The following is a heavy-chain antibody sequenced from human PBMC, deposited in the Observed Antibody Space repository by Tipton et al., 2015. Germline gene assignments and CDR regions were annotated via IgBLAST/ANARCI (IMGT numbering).Heavy chain of an antibody. J-gene: IGHJ5*02. V-gene: IGHV4-38-2*01. CDR2: VYPGGGT. Sequence: TLSLTCDVSGYSINNDYYWGWIRQAPGKGLEGIGFVYPGGGTYYNPSLKSRVTILVDTTQNQVSRGWTSVTAADTAVYYCASGCINFSCYYWFDPWGPGTLVTVSS. CDR1: GYSINNDYY. CDR3: ASGCINFSCYYWFDP. D-gene: IGHD2-21*01.